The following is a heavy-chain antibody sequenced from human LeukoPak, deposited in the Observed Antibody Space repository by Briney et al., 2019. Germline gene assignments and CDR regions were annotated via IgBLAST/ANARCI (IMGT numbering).Heavy chain of an antibody. CDR1: GGSISSYY. CDR3: ARVPSGSFYYYGMDV. J-gene: IGHJ6*02. D-gene: IGHD3-10*01. Sequence: PSQTLSLTCTVSGGSISSYYWSWIRQPPGKGLEWIGYIYYSGSTNYNPSLKSRVTISVDTSKNQLSLKLSSVTAADTAVYYCARVPSGSFYYYGMDVWGQGTTVTVSS. V-gene: IGHV4-59*01. CDR2: IYYSGST.